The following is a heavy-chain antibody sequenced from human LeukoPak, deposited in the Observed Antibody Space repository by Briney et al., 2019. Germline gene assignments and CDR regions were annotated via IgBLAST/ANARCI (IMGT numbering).Heavy chain of an antibody. V-gene: IGHV4-59*12. J-gene: IGHJ1*01. CDR3: ARDQTYYVSSGYYYVTYFQH. CDR1: GGSISSYY. CDR2: IYYTGGT. D-gene: IGHD3-22*01. Sequence: SETLSLTCTVSGGSISSYYWSWIRQPPGKGLEWIGYIYYTGGTNYNPSLKSRVTISADTSKNQFSLNLTSVTAADTAVYYCARDQTYYVSSGYYYVTYFQHWGQGILVTVSS.